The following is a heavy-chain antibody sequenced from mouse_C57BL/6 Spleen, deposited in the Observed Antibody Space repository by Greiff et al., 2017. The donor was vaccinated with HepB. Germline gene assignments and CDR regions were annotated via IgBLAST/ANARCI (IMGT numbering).Heavy chain of an antibody. CDR3: ARDLLLRY. Sequence: EVKLMESGPGLVKPSQSLSLTCSVTGYSITSGYYWNWIRQFPGNKLEWMGYISYDGSNNYNPSLKNRISITRDTSKNQFFLKLNSVTTEDTATYYCARDLLLRYWGQGTLVTVSA. D-gene: IGHD1-1*01. CDR2: ISYDGSN. J-gene: IGHJ3*01. CDR1: GYSITSGYY. V-gene: IGHV3-6*01.